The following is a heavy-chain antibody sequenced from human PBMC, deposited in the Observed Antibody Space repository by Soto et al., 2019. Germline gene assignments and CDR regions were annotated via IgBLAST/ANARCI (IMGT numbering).Heavy chain of an antibody. CDR3: ARGRQKLVHHHAFDI. CDR1: GGTTSRGANS. V-gene: IGHV4-30-2*01. J-gene: IGHJ3*02. D-gene: IGHD6-13*01. Sequence: VSGGTTSRGANSGSWIWQPPGKGLEWIGYIYHSGSTYYNPSLKSRVTISVDRSKNQFSLKLSSVTAADTAVYYCARGRQKLVHHHAFDIWGQGTMVT. CDR2: IYHSGST.